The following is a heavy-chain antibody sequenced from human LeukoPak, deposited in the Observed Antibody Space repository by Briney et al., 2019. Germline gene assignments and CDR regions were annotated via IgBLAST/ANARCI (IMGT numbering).Heavy chain of an antibody. J-gene: IGHJ4*02. CDR1: GFTFSSYS. CDR3: ARDPEVGATRFHIDY. V-gene: IGHV3-21*01. Sequence: GGSLRLSCAASGFTFSSYSMNWVRQAPGKGLEWLSSISTSSSYIYYADSVKGRFTISRDNAKNSLYLQMNSLRAEDTAVYYCARDPEVGATRFHIDYWGQGTLVTVSS. CDR2: ISTSSSYI. D-gene: IGHD1-26*01.